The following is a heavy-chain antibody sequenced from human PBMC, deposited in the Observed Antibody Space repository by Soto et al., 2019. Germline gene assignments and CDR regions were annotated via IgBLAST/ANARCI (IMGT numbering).Heavy chain of an antibody. CDR3: TTDETSWGLNWNFKEADHYYGMDV. CDR1: GFTFSNAW. Sequence: KPGGSLRRSCAASGFTFSNAWMSWVRQAPGKGLEWVGRIKSKTDGGTTDYAAPVKGRFTISRDDSKNTLYLQMNSLKTEDTAVYYCTTDETSWGLNWNFKEADHYYGMDVWGQGTTVTVSS. J-gene: IGHJ6*02. V-gene: IGHV3-15*01. D-gene: IGHD1-7*01. CDR2: IKSKTDGGTT.